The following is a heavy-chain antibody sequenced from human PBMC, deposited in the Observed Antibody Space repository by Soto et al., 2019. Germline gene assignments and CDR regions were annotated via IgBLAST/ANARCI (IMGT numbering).Heavy chain of an antibody. CDR3: ARRERSGSYSDY. V-gene: IGHV3-48*01. CDR2: ISSTSSPI. J-gene: IGHJ4*02. Sequence: EVQLVESGGGLVQPGGSLRLSCAASGFSFSSYSMNWVRQAPGKGLEWISYISSTSSPIYYADSVKGRFTISRDNAKNSLYLHMNGLRAEDRAVYYCARRERSGSYSDYWGQGTLVTVSS. CDR1: GFSFSSYS. D-gene: IGHD1-26*01.